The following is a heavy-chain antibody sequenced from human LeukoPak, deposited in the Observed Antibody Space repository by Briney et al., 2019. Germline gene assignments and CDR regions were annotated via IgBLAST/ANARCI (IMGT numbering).Heavy chain of an antibody. D-gene: IGHD2-15*01. CDR2: ISTSSTYI. CDR1: GFTFSNYN. CDR3: AREGGYCSGGSCRFFDY. J-gene: IGHJ4*02. Sequence: GGSLRLSCAASGFTFSNYNMNWVRQAPGKGLEWVSSISTSSTYIYYADSVKGRFTISRDDAKNSLFLQMNSLRAEDTAVYYCAREGGYCSGGSCRFFDYWGQGTLVTVSS. V-gene: IGHV3-21*06.